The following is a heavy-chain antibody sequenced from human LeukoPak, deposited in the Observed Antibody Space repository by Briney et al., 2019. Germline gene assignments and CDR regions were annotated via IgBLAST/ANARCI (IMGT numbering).Heavy chain of an antibody. CDR1: GFTFSNYFSNYG. Sequence: AGGSLRLSCAASGFTFSNYFSNYGMTWVRQGPGKGLEWVSTVSTTGGSTYYADSVKGRFTISRDNSKDTLYLQMNSLRAEDTAVYYCAKCSGWFVRGKDYYYYYMDVWGKGTTVTVSS. D-gene: IGHD6-19*01. V-gene: IGHV3-23*01. CDR3: AKCSGWFVRGKDYYYYYMDV. CDR2: VSTTGGST. J-gene: IGHJ6*03.